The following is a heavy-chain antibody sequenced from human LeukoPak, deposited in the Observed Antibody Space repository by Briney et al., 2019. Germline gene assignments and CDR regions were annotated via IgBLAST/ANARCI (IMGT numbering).Heavy chain of an antibody. CDR2: INHSGST. CDR1: GGSFSGYY. V-gene: IGHV4-34*01. J-gene: IGHJ6*03. Sequence: SETLSLTCAVYGGSFSGYYWSWIRQPPGKGLEWIGEINHSGSTNFNPSLKSRVTISVDTFKNQFSLKLSSVTAADTAVYYCARGLIAARLYYYYYMDVWGKGTTVTVSS. D-gene: IGHD6-6*01. CDR3: ARGLIAARLYYYYYMDV.